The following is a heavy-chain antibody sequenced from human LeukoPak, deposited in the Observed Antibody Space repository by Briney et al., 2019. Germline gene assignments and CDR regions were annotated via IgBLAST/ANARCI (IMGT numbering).Heavy chain of an antibody. CDR3: AKSRSGGANWALQIFDN. Sequence: GGSLRLSCAVSGFAFGSEAMSWVRQSPARGLEWVASISPGGGTTYYADYVKGRSTISKDNSKNSLFVQMNSLRAEDTAVYFCAKSRSGGANWALQIFDNWGQGTLVTVSS. CDR1: GFAFGSEA. J-gene: IGHJ4*02. D-gene: IGHD1-1*01. CDR2: ISPGGGTT. V-gene: IGHV3-23*01.